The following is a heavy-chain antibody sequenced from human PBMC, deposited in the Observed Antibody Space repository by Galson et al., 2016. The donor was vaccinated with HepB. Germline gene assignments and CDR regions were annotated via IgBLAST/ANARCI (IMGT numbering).Heavy chain of an antibody. CDR2: ITGSGHNT. CDR1: GFTFSDYA. J-gene: IGHJ4*02. V-gene: IGHV3-23*01. CDR3: AKDVGDWWLGASYFDY. D-gene: IGHD2-21*01. Sequence: SLRLSCAASGFTFSDYAMTWVRQAPGKGLQWVSAITGSGHNTYYSDSVKGRFTISRDSSKNTLYLQMDSLRAEDTAVYYCAKDVGDWWLGASYFDYWGQGTLVTVSS.